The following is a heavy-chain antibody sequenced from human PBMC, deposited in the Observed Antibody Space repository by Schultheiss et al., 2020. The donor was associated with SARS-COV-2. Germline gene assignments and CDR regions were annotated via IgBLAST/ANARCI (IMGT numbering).Heavy chain of an antibody. J-gene: IGHJ4*02. V-gene: IGHV1-18*01. CDR1: GYTFTSYA. Sequence: ASVKVSCKASGYTFTSYAMHWVRQAPGQGLEWMGWINPNSGGTNYARKLQGRVTMTTDTSTSTGYMEVRSLRSEDTAVYYCARGPCGGDCYSGFDYWGQGTLVTVSS. CDR2: INPNSGGT. D-gene: IGHD2-21*01. CDR3: ARGPCGGDCYSGFDY.